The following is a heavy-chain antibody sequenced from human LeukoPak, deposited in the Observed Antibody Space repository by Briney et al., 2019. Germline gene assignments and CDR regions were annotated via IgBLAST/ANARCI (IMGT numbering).Heavy chain of an antibody. CDR1: GFTFSSYA. J-gene: IGHJ4*02. CDR2: ISYDGSNK. CDR3: ARAAALVDY. V-gene: IGHV3-30*04. Sequence: GGSLRLSCAASGFTFSSYAMHWVRQAPGKGLEWVAVISYDGSNKYYADSVKGRFTISRDNSKNTLYLQMNSLRAEDTAVYYCARAAALVDYWGQGTLVTVSS. D-gene: IGHD6-6*01.